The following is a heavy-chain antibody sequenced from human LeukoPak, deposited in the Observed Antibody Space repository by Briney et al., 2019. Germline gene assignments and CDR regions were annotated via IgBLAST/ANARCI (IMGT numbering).Heavy chain of an antibody. CDR3: ARSPYYDIFTNWFDP. J-gene: IGHJ5*02. CDR1: GGSISSYY. V-gene: IGHV4-59*01. D-gene: IGHD3-9*01. CDR2: IYYSGST. Sequence: SETLSLTCTVSGGSISSYYWSWIRQPPGKGLEWIGYIYYSGSTNYNPSLKSRVPISVDTSKNQFSLKLSSVTAADTAVYYCARSPYYDIFTNWFDPWGQGTLVTVSS.